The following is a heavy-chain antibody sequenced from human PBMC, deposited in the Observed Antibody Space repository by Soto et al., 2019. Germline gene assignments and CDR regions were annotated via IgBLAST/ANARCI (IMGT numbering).Heavy chain of an antibody. J-gene: IGHJ4*02. CDR3: ARHELHSGSYYYFDY. V-gene: IGHV4-39*01. CDR2: IYYSGST. D-gene: IGHD1-26*01. CDR1: GGSISSSSYY. Sequence: SETLSLTCTVSGGSISSSSYYWGWIRQPPGKGLEWIGSIYYSGSTYYNPSLKSRVTISVDTSKNQFSLKLSSVTAADTAVYYCARHELHSGSYYYFDYWGQGTLVTVSS.